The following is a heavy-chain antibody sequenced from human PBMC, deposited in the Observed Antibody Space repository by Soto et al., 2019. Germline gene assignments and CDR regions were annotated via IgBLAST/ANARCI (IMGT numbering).Heavy chain of an antibody. V-gene: IGHV3-20*01. J-gene: IGHJ3*02. D-gene: IGHD2-15*01. CDR1: GFTFNDYG. CDR3: ARGHCSGGTCYSGAFDI. CDR2: VNWNGAGT. Sequence: GGSLRLSCAASGFTFNDYGMSWVRQAPGKGPEWVSSVNWNGAGTGYADSVKGRFTISRDNAKKFLYLQMNSLRADDTALYHCARGHCSGGTCYSGAFDIWGQGTMVTVSS.